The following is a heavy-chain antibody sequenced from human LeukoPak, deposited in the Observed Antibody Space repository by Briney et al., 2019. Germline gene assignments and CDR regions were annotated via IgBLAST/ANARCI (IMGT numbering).Heavy chain of an antibody. CDR1: GGSFSGYY. CDR3: ARAKPGIAVAGTGPLFDY. J-gene: IGHJ4*02. V-gene: IGHV4-34*01. Sequence: SETLSLTCAVYGGSFSGYYWSWIRQPPGKGLEWIGEINHSGSTNYNPSLKSRVTISVDTSKNQFSLKLSSVTAADTAVYYCARAKPGIAVAGTGPLFDYWGQGTLVTVSS. D-gene: IGHD6-19*01. CDR2: INHSGST.